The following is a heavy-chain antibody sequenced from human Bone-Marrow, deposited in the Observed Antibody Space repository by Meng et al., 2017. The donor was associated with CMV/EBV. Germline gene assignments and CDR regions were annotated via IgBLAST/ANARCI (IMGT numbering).Heavy chain of an antibody. CDR2: TYYGSKWYN. V-gene: IGHV6-1*01. D-gene: IGHD6-13*01. Sequence: SQTLALTCAIPGDSVSSNSAAWNWIRQSPSRGLEWLGRTYYGSKWYNDYAVSVKRRININPDSSKKQFTLQLNSVTHEDTAVYYGASRYSNSRTHQHYWGQGTLVTVSS. CDR1: GDSVSSNSAA. CDR3: ASRYSNSRTHQHY. J-gene: IGHJ4*02.